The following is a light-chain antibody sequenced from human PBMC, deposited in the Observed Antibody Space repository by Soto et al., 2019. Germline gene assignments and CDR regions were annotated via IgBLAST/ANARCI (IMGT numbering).Light chain of an antibody. CDR3: SSYTSGSTPR. CDR2: DVS. J-gene: IGLJ2*01. Sequence: QSALTQPASVSGSPGQSITISCTGTSSDVGGYNYVSWYQQHPGKAPKLMIYDVSNRPSGVSNRFSGSKSGNTASLTISGLQAEDEADYYCSSYTSGSTPRFGGGTKLTVL. V-gene: IGLV2-14*01. CDR1: SSDVGGYNY.